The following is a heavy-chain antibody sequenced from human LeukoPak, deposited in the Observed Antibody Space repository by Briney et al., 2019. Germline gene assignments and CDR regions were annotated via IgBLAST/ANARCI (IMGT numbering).Heavy chain of an antibody. CDR3: ARVTYRTTGIYYYYYMDV. Sequence: SETLSLTCSVSGGSVATGTYHWAWIRQPPGKGLEWIGSVYFDGGTHYNRSLQSRVAISVDTSKNQFSLKLSSVTAADTAVYYCARVTYRTTGIYYYYYMDVWGKGTTVTVSS. D-gene: IGHD1-1*01. V-gene: IGHV4-39*07. J-gene: IGHJ6*03. CDR1: GGSVATGTYH. CDR2: VYFDGGT.